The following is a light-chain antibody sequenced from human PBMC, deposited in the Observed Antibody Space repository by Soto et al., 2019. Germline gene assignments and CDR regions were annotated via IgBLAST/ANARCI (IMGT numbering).Light chain of an antibody. Sequence: EIVMAQSPGTLSVSPGERATLSCRASQSVSSKLAWYQQKPGQSPRLLIYGTSTRATGIPARFSGSGSGTEFTLTISSLQSEDFGVYYCQQYSNCPPSTFGQGTRMEVK. CDR1: QSVSSK. J-gene: IGKJ5*01. V-gene: IGKV3-15*01. CDR3: QQYSNCPPST. CDR2: GTS.